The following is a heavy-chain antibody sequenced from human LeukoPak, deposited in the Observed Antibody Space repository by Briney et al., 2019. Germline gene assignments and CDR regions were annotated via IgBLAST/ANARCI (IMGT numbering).Heavy chain of an antibody. CDR2: IIPIFGTA. D-gene: IGHD6-19*01. J-gene: IGHJ4*02. CDR3: AREISSGWYG. V-gene: IGHV1-69*01. Sequence: SVTVSCKASGGTVSSYAIRWVRQGPGQGLEWMGGIIPIFGTANYAQKFQGRVTITADESTSTAYMELSSLRSEDTAVYYCAREISSGWYGWGQGTLVTVSS. CDR1: GGTVSSYA.